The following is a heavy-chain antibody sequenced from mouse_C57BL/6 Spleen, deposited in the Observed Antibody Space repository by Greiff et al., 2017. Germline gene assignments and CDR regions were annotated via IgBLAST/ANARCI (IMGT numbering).Heavy chain of an antibody. CDR1: GYTFTSYW. CDR3: SRGDYDGSSYEFAY. V-gene: IGHV1-69*01. CDR2: IDPSDSYT. Sequence: VQLQQPGAELVMPGASVKLSCKASGYTFTSYWMHWVKQRPGQGLEWIGEIDPSDSYTNYNQKFKGKSTLTVDKSSSTAYMQLSSLTSEDSAVYDCSRGDYDGSSYEFAYWGQGTLVTVSA. J-gene: IGHJ3*01. D-gene: IGHD1-1*01.